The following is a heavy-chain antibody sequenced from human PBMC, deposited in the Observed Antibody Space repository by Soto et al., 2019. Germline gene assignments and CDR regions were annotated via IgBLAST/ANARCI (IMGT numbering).Heavy chain of an antibody. D-gene: IGHD4-17*01. CDR2: IYYSGST. V-gene: IGHV4-59*01. Sequence: QVQLQESGPGLVKPSETLSLTCTVSGGSISSYYWSWIRQPPGKGLEWIGYIYYSGSTNYNPSLKSRVTISVDTSKNQFSLKLSSVTAADTAVYYCARGYGDYGSGLAFDIWGQGTMVTVSS. J-gene: IGHJ3*02. CDR3: ARGYGDYGSGLAFDI. CDR1: GGSISSYY.